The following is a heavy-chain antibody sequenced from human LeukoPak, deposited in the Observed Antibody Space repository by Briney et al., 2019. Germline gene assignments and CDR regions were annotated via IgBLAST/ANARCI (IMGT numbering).Heavy chain of an antibody. CDR1: GGSISSYY. J-gene: IGHJ3*02. Sequence: SETLSLTCTVSGGSISSYYWSWIRQPPGKGLEWIGYIYYSGSTYYNPSLKSRVTISVDTSKNQFSLKLSSVTAADTAVYYCARKADSSGYYYTPGAFDIWGQGTMVTVSS. CDR3: ARKADSSGYYYTPGAFDI. V-gene: IGHV4-59*01. CDR2: IYYSGST. D-gene: IGHD3-22*01.